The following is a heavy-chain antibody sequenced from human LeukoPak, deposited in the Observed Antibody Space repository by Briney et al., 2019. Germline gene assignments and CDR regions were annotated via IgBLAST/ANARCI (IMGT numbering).Heavy chain of an antibody. CDR1: GFTFSSYG. Sequence: GGSLRLSCAASGFTFSSYGMSWVRQAPGKGLEWVSAISGSGGSTYYADSVKGRFTISRDNSKNTLYLQMNSLRAEDTAVYYCAKAPNGICSGGSCYSLYFDYWGQGTLATVSS. CDR2: ISGSGGST. D-gene: IGHD2-15*01. V-gene: IGHV3-23*01. CDR3: AKAPNGICSGGSCYSLYFDY. J-gene: IGHJ4*02.